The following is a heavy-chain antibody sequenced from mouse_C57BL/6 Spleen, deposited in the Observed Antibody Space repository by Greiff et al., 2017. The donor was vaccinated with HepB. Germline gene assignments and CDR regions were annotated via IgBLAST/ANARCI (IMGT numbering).Heavy chain of an antibody. D-gene: IGHD3-3*01. Sequence: VQLQQSGAELVRPGASVKLSCKASGYTFTDYYINWVKQRPGQGLEWIARIYPGSGNTYYNEKFKGKATLTAEKSSSTAYMQLSSLTSEDSAVYFCARGGTGDWGQGTTLTVSS. CDR2: IYPGSGNT. CDR3: ARGGTGD. V-gene: IGHV1-76*01. CDR1: GYTFTDYY. J-gene: IGHJ2*01.